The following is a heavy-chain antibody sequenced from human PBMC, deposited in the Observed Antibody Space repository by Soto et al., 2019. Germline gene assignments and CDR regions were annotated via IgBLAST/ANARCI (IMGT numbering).Heavy chain of an antibody. Sequence: QVQLVQSGAEVKKPGASVKVSCKASGYTFTSYAMHWVRQAPGQRLEWMGWINAGNGNTKYSQKFQGRVTITRDTSASTAYMELSSLRSEDTAVYXXXXDHRLAVGTFDYWGQGTLVTVSS. CDR2: INAGNGNT. CDR3: XXDHRLAVGTFDY. V-gene: IGHV1-3*01. J-gene: IGHJ4*02. D-gene: IGHD6-19*01. CDR1: GYTFTSYA.